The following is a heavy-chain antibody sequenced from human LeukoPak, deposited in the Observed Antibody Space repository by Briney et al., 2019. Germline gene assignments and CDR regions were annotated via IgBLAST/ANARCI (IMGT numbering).Heavy chain of an antibody. V-gene: IGHV4-39*01. J-gene: IGHJ4*02. CDR2: IHYTGST. CDR1: GASISTINRF. Sequence: SETLSLTCTVSGASISTINRFWDWIRQPPGKGLEWIGTIHYTGSTYYSPSLKSRVALSVDTSKNQFSLKLRSVTAADTAVYYCARRLESETYFDYLGQGTLVSVAS. CDR3: ARRLESETYFDY. D-gene: IGHD1-1*01.